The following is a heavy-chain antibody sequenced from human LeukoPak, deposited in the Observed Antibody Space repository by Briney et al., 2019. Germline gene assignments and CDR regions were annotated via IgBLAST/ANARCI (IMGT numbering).Heavy chain of an antibody. CDR3: ARDQQQLVGGRWFDP. D-gene: IGHD6-13*01. J-gene: IGHJ5*02. CDR1: GGSISSGAYY. V-gene: IGHV4-31*03. Sequence: PSQTLSLTCTVSGGSISSGAYYWSWIRQYPGKGLEWIGYIYYSGSTYYNPSLKSRVTISVDTSKNQFSLKLSSVTAADTAVYYCARDQQQLVGGRWFDPWGQGTLVTVSS. CDR2: IYYSGST.